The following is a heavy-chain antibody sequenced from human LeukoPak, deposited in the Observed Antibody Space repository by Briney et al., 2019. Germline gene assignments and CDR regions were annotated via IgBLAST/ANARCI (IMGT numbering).Heavy chain of an antibody. V-gene: IGHV4-39*01. J-gene: IGHJ4*02. Sequence: SETLSLTCTVSGGSISSSSYYWGWIRQPPGKGLEWIGSIYYSGSTYYNPSLKSRVTISVDTSKNQFSLKLSSVTAADTAVYYCARLRVIQLWPHFDYWGQGTLVTVSS. D-gene: IGHD5-18*01. CDR1: GGSISSSSYY. CDR2: IYYSGST. CDR3: ARLRVIQLWPHFDY.